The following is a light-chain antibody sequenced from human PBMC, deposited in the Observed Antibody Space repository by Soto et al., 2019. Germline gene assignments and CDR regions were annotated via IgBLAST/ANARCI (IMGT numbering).Light chain of an antibody. CDR3: QQRSNWPRT. Sequence: EIVLTQSPATLSWSPGERATLSCRASQSVSSYLAWYQQTPGQAPRLLIYDASNRATGIPARFSGSGSGTGFTLTISSLEPEDFAVYYCQQRSNWPRTFGQGTKLEIK. CDR1: QSVSSY. J-gene: IGKJ2*01. V-gene: IGKV3-11*01. CDR2: DAS.